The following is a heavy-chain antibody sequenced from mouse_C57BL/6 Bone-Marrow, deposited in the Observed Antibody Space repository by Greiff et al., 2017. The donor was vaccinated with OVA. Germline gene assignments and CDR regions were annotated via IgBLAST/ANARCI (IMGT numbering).Heavy chain of an antibody. CDR1: GFSFNTYA. J-gene: IGHJ3*01. V-gene: IGHV10-1*01. CDR3: VRQGSYYGSSLAY. CDR2: IRSKSNNYAT. D-gene: IGHD1-1*01. Sequence: GGGLVQPKGSLKLSCAASGFSFNTYAMNWVRQAPGKGLEWVARIRSKSNNYATYYADSVKDRFTISRDDSESMLYLQMNNLKTEDTAMYYCVRQGSYYGSSLAYWGQGTLVTVSA.